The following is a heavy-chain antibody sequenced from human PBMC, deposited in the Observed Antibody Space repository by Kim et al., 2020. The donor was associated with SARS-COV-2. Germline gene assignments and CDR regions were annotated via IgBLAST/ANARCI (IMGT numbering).Heavy chain of an antibody. Sequence: ETLSLTCTVSGGSISDYYWSWIRQPPGKGLEWIGHIYYSGSTNYNPSLKSRVTISVDTSKNQFSLRLRSATAADTAVYYCARRAGYSGYLIDYWGQGTLVTVSS. CDR2: IYYSGST. D-gene: IGHD5-12*01. V-gene: IGHV4-59*08. J-gene: IGHJ4*02. CDR3: ARRAGYSGYLIDY. CDR1: GGSISDYY.